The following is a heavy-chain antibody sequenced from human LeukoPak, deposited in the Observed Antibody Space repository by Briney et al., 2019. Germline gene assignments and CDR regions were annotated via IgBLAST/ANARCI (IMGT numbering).Heavy chain of an antibody. V-gene: IGHV1-69*04. CDR3: ARVLGPGGSYWDFDY. D-gene: IGHD1-26*01. J-gene: IGHJ4*02. Sequence: SVKVSCKSSGGTFSSYAISWVRQAPGQGLEWMGRIIPILDIANYAQKFQGRVTITADKSTSTAYMELSSLRSEDTAVYYCARVLGPGGSYWDFDYWGQGTLVTVSS. CDR2: IIPILDIA. CDR1: GGTFSSYA.